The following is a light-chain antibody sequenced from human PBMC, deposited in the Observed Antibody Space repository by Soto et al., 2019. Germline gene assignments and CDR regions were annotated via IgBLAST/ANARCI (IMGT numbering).Light chain of an antibody. CDR3: SSYAGSNHLV. Sequence: QSALTQPPSASGSPGQSVTISCTGTSSDVGGYNSVSWYQQHPGKAPKLMIYEVSKRPSGVPDRFSGSKSGNTASLTVSGLQAEDEADYYCSSYAGSNHLVFGTGTKVTVL. V-gene: IGLV2-8*01. CDR1: SSDVGGYNS. J-gene: IGLJ1*01. CDR2: EVS.